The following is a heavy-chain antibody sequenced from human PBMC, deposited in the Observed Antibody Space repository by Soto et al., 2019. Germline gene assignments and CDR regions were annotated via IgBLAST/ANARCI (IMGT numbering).Heavy chain of an antibody. CDR3: ARSSRSYSAEDFDY. Sequence: SETLSLTCTVSGGSISSYYWSWIRQPPGKGLEWIGYIYYSGSTNYNPSLKSRVTISVDTSRNQFSLKLSSVTAADTAVYYCARSSRSYSAEDFDYWGQGTLVTVSS. CDR1: GGSISSYY. V-gene: IGHV4-59*01. D-gene: IGHD1-26*01. J-gene: IGHJ4*02. CDR2: IYYSGST.